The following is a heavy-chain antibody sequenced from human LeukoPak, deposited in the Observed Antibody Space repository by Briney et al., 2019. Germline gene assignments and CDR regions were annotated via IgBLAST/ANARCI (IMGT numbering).Heavy chain of an antibody. D-gene: IGHD2-8*01. CDR3: ARDYIMFDYYYMDV. Sequence: SETLSLTCTVSDGSISSSSYYWGWIRQPPGKGLEWIATIYHSGSTYYNPSLQSRVAISVDTSKNQFSLRLRSVTAADTAVYYCARDYIMFDYYYMDVWGRGTTVTVSS. V-gene: IGHV4-39*07. CDR1: DGSISSSSYY. J-gene: IGHJ6*03. CDR2: IYHSGST.